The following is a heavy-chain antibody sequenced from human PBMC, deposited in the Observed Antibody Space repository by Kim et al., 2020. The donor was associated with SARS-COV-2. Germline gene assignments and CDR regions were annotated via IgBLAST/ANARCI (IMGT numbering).Heavy chain of an antibody. Sequence: GGSLRLSCAASGFTFSSYAMHWVRQAPGKGLEWVAVISYDGSNKYYADSVKGRFTISRDNSKNTLYLQMNSLRAEDTAVYYCARDLGEYSSGWYSPKDDAFDIWGQGTMVTVAS. CDR2: ISYDGSNK. CDR3: ARDLGEYSSGWYSPKDDAFDI. D-gene: IGHD6-19*01. V-gene: IGHV3-30*04. J-gene: IGHJ3*02. CDR1: GFTFSSYA.